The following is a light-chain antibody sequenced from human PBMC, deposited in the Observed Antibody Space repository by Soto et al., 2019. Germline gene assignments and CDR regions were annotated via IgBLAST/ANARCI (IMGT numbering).Light chain of an antibody. Sequence: DIQMTQSPSTLSASVGDRVTITCRASQSISSWLAWYQQKPGKAPKLLIYKASSLESGVPSRFSGSRSGTKFTLTISSLQPDDFATYYCQQYNSYPLTFGGGTKVDIK. V-gene: IGKV1-5*03. CDR3: QQYNSYPLT. J-gene: IGKJ4*01. CDR2: KAS. CDR1: QSISSW.